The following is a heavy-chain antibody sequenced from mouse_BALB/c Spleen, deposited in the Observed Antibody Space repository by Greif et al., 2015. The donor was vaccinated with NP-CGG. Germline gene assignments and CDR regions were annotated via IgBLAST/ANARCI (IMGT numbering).Heavy chain of an antibody. D-gene: IGHD2-3*01. CDR3: ARYDGYYYYAMDY. Sequence: EVMLVESGGGLVKPGGSLKLSCAASGFAFSSYDMSWVRQTPEKRLEWVAYISSGGGSTYYPDTVKGRFTISRDNAKNPLYLQMSGLKSEDTAMYYCARYDGYYYYAMDYWGQGTSVTVSS. J-gene: IGHJ4*01. CDR1: GFAFSSYD. CDR2: ISSGGGST. V-gene: IGHV5-12-1*01.